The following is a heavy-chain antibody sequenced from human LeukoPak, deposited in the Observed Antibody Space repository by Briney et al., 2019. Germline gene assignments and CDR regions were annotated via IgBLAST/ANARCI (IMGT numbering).Heavy chain of an antibody. J-gene: IGHJ6*03. CDR1: GFTFSSYA. CDR3: AKVDDYGGNSEGYYYMDV. CDR2: ISGSGGST. D-gene: IGHD4-23*01. Sequence: GGSLRLSCAASGFTFSSYAMSWVREAPGKGLEWVSSISGSGGSTSYADSVKGRFTISRDNAKNSLYLQMNSLRAEDTAVYYCAKVDDYGGNSEGYYYMDVWGKGTTVTVSS. V-gene: IGHV3-23*01.